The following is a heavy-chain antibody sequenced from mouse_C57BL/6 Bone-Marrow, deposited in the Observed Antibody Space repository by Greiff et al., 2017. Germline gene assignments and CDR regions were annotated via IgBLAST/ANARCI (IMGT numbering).Heavy chain of an antibody. V-gene: IGHV1-4*01. CDR1: GYTFTSYT. J-gene: IGHJ3*01. CDR3: ARADYSNSWFAY. Sequence: QVQLKESGAELARPGASVKMSCKASGYTFTSYTMHWVKQRPGQGLEWIGYINPSSGYTKYNQKFKDKATLTADKSSSTAYMQLSSLTSEDSAVYDCARADYSNSWFAYWGQGTLVTVSA. CDR2: INPSSGYT. D-gene: IGHD2-5*01.